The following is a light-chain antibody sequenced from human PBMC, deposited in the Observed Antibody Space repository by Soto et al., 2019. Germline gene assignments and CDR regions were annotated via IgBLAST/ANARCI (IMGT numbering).Light chain of an antibody. CDR3: SSYTSSGTGV. V-gene: IGLV2-14*01. CDR2: DVS. J-gene: IGLJ1*01. Sequence: QSVLTQPASVSGSPGQSITISCTGTSSEVGGYNYVSWYQQHPGKAPKLMIYDVSNRPSGVSNRFSGSKSGNTASLTISGLQAEDEADYYCSSYTSSGTGVFGTGTKVTVL. CDR1: SSEVGGYNY.